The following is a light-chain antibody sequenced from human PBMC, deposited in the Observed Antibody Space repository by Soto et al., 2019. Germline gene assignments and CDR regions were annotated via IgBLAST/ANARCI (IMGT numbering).Light chain of an antibody. Sequence: EIVMTQSPATLSVSPGGRATLSCRASQSVSSYLAWYQQRPGQPPRLLIYRASTRATGIPARFSGSGSGTEFSLTISSLQSEDFAFYYCQQYSTWPPRYTFGQGTKLEI. V-gene: IGKV3-15*01. CDR3: QQYSTWPPRYT. J-gene: IGKJ2*01. CDR2: RAS. CDR1: QSVSSY.